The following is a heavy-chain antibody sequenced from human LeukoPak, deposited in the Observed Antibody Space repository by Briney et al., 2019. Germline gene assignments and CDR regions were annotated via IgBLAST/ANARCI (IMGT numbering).Heavy chain of an antibody. J-gene: IGHJ4*02. V-gene: IGHV1-46*01. CDR1: GYTFTSYY. CDR2: INPSGGST. Sequence: ASVKVSCKASGYTFTSYYMHWVRQAPGQGLEWMGIINPSGGSTSYAQKFQGRVTMTRDMSTSTVYMELSSLRSEDTAVYYCARDLEGGYDILTGTFDYWGQGTLVTVSS. CDR3: ARDLEGGYDILTGTFDY. D-gene: IGHD3-9*01.